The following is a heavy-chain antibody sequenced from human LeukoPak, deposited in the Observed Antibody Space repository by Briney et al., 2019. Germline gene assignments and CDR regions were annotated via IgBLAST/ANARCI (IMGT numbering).Heavy chain of an antibody. V-gene: IGHV4-30-2*01. CDR3: ARDQLKYCTSSSNCYPFYYFDY. D-gene: IGHD2-2*01. CDR2: IYHSGRA. J-gene: IGHJ4*02. Sequence: SQTLSLTCTVSGASINSGAYFWSWIRQPPGKGLEWIGYIYHSGRAYYNPSLKSRVTISVDTSKNQFSLNLNSVTAADTAVYFCARDQLKYCTSSSNCYPFYYFDYWGQGTLVTVSS. CDR1: GASINSGAYF.